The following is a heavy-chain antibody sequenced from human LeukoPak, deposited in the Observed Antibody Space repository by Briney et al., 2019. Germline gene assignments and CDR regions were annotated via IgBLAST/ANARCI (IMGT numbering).Heavy chain of an antibody. V-gene: IGHV4-34*01. D-gene: IGHD2-2*01. J-gene: IGHJ3*02. CDR1: GGSFSGYY. CDR3: ASVHCSSTSCYASDAFDI. Sequence: PSETLSLTCAVYGGSFSGYYWSWIRQPPGKGLEWIGEINHSGSTNYNPSLKSRVTISVDTSKNQFSLKLSSVTAADTAVYYCASVHCSSTSCYASDAFDIWGQGTMVTVSS. CDR2: INHSGST.